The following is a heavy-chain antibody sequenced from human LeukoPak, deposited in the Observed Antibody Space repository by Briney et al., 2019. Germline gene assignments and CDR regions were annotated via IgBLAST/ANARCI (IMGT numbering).Heavy chain of an antibody. CDR2: ISAYNGNT. CDR1: GYTFTGYY. D-gene: IGHD3-22*01. Sequence: ASVKVSCKASGYTFTGYYMHWVRQAPGQGLEWMGWISAYNGNTNYAQKLQGRVTMTTDTSTSTAYMELRSLRSDDTAVYYCARAGRPGPPSTYYYDSSGYYYTLSYWGQGTLVTVSS. V-gene: IGHV1-18*04. CDR3: ARAGRPGPPSTYYYDSSGYYYTLSY. J-gene: IGHJ4*02.